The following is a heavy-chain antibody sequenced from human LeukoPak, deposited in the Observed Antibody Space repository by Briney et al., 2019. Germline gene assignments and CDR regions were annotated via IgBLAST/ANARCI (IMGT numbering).Heavy chain of an antibody. Sequence: GGSLRLSCAASGFTFSSYAMSWVRQAPGKGLERVSVIYSSDSTYHADSVKGRFTISRDNSKNTLYLQMNSLRAEDTAVYYCARVPPISSSFDYWGQGTLVIVSS. CDR1: GFTFSSYA. D-gene: IGHD6-13*01. J-gene: IGHJ4*02. CDR3: ARVPPISSSFDY. V-gene: IGHV3-66*01. CDR2: IYSSDST.